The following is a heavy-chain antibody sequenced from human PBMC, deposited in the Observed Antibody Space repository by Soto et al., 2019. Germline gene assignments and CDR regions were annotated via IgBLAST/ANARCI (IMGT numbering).Heavy chain of an antibody. CDR2: IYYTGST. CDR1: GGPISSYY. V-gene: IGHV4-59*01. J-gene: IGHJ6*02. D-gene: IGHD3-16*01. CDR3: ERELCVATPIGMDV. Sequence: ASYTLSPTCTVSGGPISSYYRSWILQPPGKGLEWIGYIYYTGSTNYNPSLKSRATISVDTSRNQVSLILTSVTSADTAVYYCERELCVATPIGMDVWGQGTTVTVSS.